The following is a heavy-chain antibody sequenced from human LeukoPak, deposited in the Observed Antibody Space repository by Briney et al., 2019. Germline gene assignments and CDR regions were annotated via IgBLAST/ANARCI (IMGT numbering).Heavy chain of an antibody. CDR3: ARDCSSTSCFRSYVDY. V-gene: IGHV1-69*04. CDR1: GGTFSSYA. CDR2: IIPILGIA. J-gene: IGHJ4*02. Sequence: SVKVSCKASGGTFSSYAIGWVRQAPGQGLEWMGRIIPILGIANYAQKFQGRVTITADKSTSTAYMELSSLRSEDTAVYYCARDCSSTSCFRSYVDYWGQGTLVTVSS. D-gene: IGHD2-2*01.